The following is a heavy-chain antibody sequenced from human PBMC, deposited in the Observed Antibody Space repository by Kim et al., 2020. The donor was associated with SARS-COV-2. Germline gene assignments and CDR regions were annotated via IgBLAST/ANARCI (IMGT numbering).Heavy chain of an antibody. D-gene: IGHD2-15*01. J-gene: IGHJ4*02. CDR3: ARVDATDYYFDY. Sequence: SNAQKFQGRVTMTRDTSTSTVYMELSSLRSEDTAVYYCARVDATDYYFDYWGQGTLVTVSS. V-gene: IGHV1-46*01.